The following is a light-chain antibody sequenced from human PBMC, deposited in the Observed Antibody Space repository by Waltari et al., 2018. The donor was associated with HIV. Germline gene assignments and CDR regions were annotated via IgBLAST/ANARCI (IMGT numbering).Light chain of an antibody. CDR3: AAWDDSLSGPV. V-gene: IGLV1-47*01. J-gene: IGLJ3*02. Sequence: QSVLTQPPSASGTPGQSVTISCSGSGSNIGSNSVYWYQHLPGTTPKLLIYMNNPRPSGVPDRFSGSKSRTSASLAISGLRSGDEADYYCAAWDDSLSGPVFGGGTKVTVL. CDR2: MNN. CDR1: GSNIGSNS.